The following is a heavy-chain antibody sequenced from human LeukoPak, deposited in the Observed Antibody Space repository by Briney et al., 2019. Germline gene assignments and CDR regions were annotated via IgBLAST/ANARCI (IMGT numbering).Heavy chain of an antibody. J-gene: IGHJ4*02. CDR1: GYSFTSYW. CDR3: ARLSYYDSSEFDY. D-gene: IGHD3-22*01. Sequence: GESLKISCKASGYSFTSYWIGWVRQMPGKGLEWMGIIYPGDFDTRYSPSFQGQVTISADKSVSTAYLQWGSLRASDTAMYYCARLSYYDSSEFDYWGQGTLVTVSS. CDR2: IYPGDFDT. V-gene: IGHV5-51*01.